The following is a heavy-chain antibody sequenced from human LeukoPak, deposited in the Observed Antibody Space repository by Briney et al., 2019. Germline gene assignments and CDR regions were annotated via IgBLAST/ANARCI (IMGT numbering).Heavy chain of an antibody. CDR2: MWFDGSHK. CDR3: ASTNDYADENY. Sequence: GRSLRLSCAASGFTFSNYGLHWVRQAPGKGLEWLAVMWFDGSHKYYADSVKGRFTISRDNSKNTLYLQMNSLRAEDTAVYYCASTNDYADENYWGQGTLVTVSS. D-gene: IGHD4-17*01. CDR1: GFTFSNYG. J-gene: IGHJ4*02. V-gene: IGHV3-33*01.